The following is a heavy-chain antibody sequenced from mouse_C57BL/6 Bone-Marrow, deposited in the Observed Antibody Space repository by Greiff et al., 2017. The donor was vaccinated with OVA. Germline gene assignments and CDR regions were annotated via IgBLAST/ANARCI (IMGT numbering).Heavy chain of an antibody. CDR1: GYTFTSYW. CDR2: INPSNGGT. CDR3: ARAHYYGSSYPPFDY. V-gene: IGHV1-53*01. J-gene: IGHJ2*01. Sequence: QVQLQQPGTELVKPGASVKLSCTASGYTFTSYWMHWVKQRPGQGLEWIGNINPSNGGTNYNEKFKSKATLTVDKSSGTAYMQLSSLTSEDSAVYYCARAHYYGSSYPPFDYWGQGTTLTVSS. D-gene: IGHD1-1*01.